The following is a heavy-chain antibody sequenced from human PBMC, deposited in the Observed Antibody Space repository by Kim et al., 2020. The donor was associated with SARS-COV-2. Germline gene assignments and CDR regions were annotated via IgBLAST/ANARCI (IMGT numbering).Heavy chain of an antibody. J-gene: IGHJ4*02. V-gene: IGHV3-21*01. CDR3: ARGITIFGVVTHFDY. D-gene: IGHD3-3*01. Sequence: DSVKGLFTLSRDNAKNSLYLQMNSLRAEDTAVYYCARGITIFGVVTHFDYWGQGTLVTVSS.